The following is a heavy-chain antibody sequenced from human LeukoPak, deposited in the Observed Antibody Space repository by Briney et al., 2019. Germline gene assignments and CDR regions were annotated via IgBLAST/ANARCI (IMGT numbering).Heavy chain of an antibody. J-gene: IGHJ4*02. CDR2: IRGSGGST. V-gene: IGHV3-23*01. CDR1: PSPSPLTV. CDR3: ATGTWRYFDY. D-gene: IGHD1-1*01. Sequence: LSSPPSPSPSPLTVISTVSPAPWTRLRRVPAIRGSGGSTYYADSVKGRFTISRDNTKNTLYLQMNSLGADDTAVYYCATGTWRYFDYCGQGTLVTVSS.